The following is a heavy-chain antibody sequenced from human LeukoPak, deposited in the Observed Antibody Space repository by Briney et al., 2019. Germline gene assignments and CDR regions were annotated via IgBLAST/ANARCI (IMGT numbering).Heavy chain of an antibody. CDR3: ASDTASRSSWYDY. V-gene: IGHV1-69*01. D-gene: IGHD6-13*01. CDR1: GGTFSSYA. CDR2: FIPIFGTA. Sequence: GSSVKVSCKASGGTFSSYAISWVRQAPGQGLEWMGGFIPIFGTANYAQKFQGRVTITADESTSTAYMELSSLRSEDTAVYYCASDTASRSSWYDYWGQGTLVTVSS. J-gene: IGHJ4*02.